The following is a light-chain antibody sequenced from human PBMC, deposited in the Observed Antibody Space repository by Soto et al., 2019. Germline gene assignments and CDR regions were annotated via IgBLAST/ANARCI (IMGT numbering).Light chain of an antibody. CDR2: KAS. CDR1: QTISSW. CDR3: LQHNSYPLT. V-gene: IGKV1-5*03. Sequence: DIQRTQSPSTLSGSVGDRVTITCRASQTISSWLAWYQQKPGKAPKLLIYKASTLKSGVPSRFSGSGSGTEFTLTISSLQPDDFATYYCLQHNSYPLTFGQGTKVDIK. J-gene: IGKJ1*01.